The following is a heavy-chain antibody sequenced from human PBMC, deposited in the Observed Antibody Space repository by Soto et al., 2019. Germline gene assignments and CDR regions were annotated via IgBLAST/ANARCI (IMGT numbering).Heavy chain of an antibody. CDR2: MSYDGSNK. Sequence: QVQLVESGGGVVQPGRSLRLSCAASGFTFSSYAMHWVRRAPGKGLEWMAVMSYDGSNKYYADSVKGRFTISRDNSKNTLYQQMNGLRPEDTALYYCARDGGAYWGQGTLVIVSS. CDR3: ARDGGAY. V-gene: IGHV3-30-3*01. CDR1: GFTFSSYA. J-gene: IGHJ4*02. D-gene: IGHD3-16*01.